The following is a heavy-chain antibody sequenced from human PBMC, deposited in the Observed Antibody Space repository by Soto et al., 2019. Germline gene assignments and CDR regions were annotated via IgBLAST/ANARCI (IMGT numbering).Heavy chain of an antibody. CDR3: ARDLPIVGTSTWDY. CDR2: INPKNCGT. D-gene: IGHD1-26*01. CDR1: GYTFTGYY. J-gene: IGHJ4*02. V-gene: IGHV1-2*02. Sequence: QVQLVQSGAEVKKSGASVMVSCKASGYTFTGYYIHWGRQAPGQGLEWMGWINPKNCGTNYVQKLQGRDTMTRDTSISTAYMALSRLRSDDTAVYYCARDLPIVGTSTWDYWGQGTLVSVSS.